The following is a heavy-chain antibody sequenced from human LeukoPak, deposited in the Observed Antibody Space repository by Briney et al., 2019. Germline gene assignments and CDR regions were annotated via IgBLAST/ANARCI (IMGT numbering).Heavy chain of an antibody. CDR3: AKGFGPMDDWYFDL. J-gene: IGHJ2*01. CDR1: GFTFSDYW. CDR2: IKQDGSEK. D-gene: IGHD3-10*01. Sequence: GGSLRLSCAASGFTFSDYWMHWVRQAPGKGLEWVANIKQDGSEKYYVDSVKGRFTISRDNAKNSLYLQMSSLRAEDMALYYCAKGFGPMDDWYFDLWGRGTLVTVSS. V-gene: IGHV3-7*03.